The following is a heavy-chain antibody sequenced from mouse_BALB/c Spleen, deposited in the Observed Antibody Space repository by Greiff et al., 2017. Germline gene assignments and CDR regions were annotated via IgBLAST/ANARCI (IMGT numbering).Heavy chain of an antibody. Sequence: DVMLVESGGGLVQPGGSRKLSCAASGFTFSSFGMHWVRQAPEKGLEWVAYISSGSSTIYYADTVKGRFTISRDNPKNTLFLQMTSLTSEDTAMYYCARGSSYSYAMDYWGQGTTVTVSS. CDR3: ARGSSYSYAMDY. J-gene: IGHJ4*01. D-gene: IGHD1-1*01. V-gene: IGHV5-17*02. CDR1: GFTFSSFG. CDR2: ISSGSSTI.